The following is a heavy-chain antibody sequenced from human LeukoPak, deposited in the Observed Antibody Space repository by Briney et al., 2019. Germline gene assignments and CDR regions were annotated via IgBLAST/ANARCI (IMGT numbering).Heavy chain of an antibody. J-gene: IGHJ4*02. D-gene: IGHD6-13*01. CDR3: AREGSGARPAAGTSDFDY. V-gene: IGHV1-69*13. Sequence: SVKVSCNASGGTFSSYAISWVRQAPGQGLEWMGGIIPIFGTANYAQKFQGRVTITADESTSTAYMELSSLRSEDTAVYYCAREGSGARPAAGTSDFDYWGQGTLVTVSS. CDR1: GGTFSSYA. CDR2: IIPIFGTA.